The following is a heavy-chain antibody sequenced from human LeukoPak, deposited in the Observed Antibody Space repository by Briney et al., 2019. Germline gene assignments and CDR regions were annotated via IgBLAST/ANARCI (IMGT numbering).Heavy chain of an antibody. CDR2: INHSGST. CDR3: ARGRGYYDSSGYSTSVDY. CDR1: GGSISSGGYY. J-gene: IGHJ4*02. Sequence: SETLSLTCTVSGGSISSGGYYWSWIRQPPGKGLEWIGEINHSGSTNYNPSLKSRVTISVDTSKNQFSLKLSSVTAADTAVYYCARGRGYYDSSGYSTSVDYWGQGTLVTVSS. D-gene: IGHD3-22*01. V-gene: IGHV4-39*07.